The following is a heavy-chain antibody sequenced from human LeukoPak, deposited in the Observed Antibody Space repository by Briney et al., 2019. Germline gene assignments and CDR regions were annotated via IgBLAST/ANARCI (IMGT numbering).Heavy chain of an antibody. D-gene: IGHD6-13*01. CDR3: ARPTQYLKYSSSSNWFDP. CDR1: GGTFSSYA. Sequence: SVKVSCKASGGTFSSYAISWVRQAPGQGLEWMGGIIPIFGTANYAQKLQGRVTMTTDTSTSTAYMELRSLRSDDTAVYYCARPTQYLKYSSSSNWFDPWGQGTLVTVSS. J-gene: IGHJ5*02. CDR2: IIPIFGTA. V-gene: IGHV1-69*05.